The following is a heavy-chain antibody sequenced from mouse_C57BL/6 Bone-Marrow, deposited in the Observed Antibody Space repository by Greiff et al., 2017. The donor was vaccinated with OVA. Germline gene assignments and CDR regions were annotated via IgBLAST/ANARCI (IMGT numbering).Heavy chain of an antibody. J-gene: IGHJ1*03. CDR1: GFNIKDYY. Sequence: VQLQQSGAELVRPGASVKLSCTASGFNIKDYYMHWVKQRPEQGLEWIGRIDPANGNTKYAPKFQGKATITADTSSNTAYLQLSSLTSEDTAIYYCARNSFTTVVADWYFDVWGTGTTVTVSS. V-gene: IGHV14-3*01. CDR2: IDPANGNT. D-gene: IGHD1-1*01. CDR3: ARNSFTTVVADWYFDV.